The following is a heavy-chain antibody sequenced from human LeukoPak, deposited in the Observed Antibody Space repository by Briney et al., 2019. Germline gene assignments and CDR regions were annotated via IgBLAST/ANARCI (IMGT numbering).Heavy chain of an antibody. CDR1: GGSFSGYY. V-gene: IGHV4-34*01. D-gene: IGHD6-13*01. CDR3: ARREQQLVPDYYMDV. Sequence: PSETLSLTCAVYGGSFSGYYWSWIRQPPGKGLEWIGEINHSGSTNYNPSLKSRVTISVDTSKNQFSLKLSSVTAADMAVYYCARREQQLVPDYYMDVWGKGTTVTVSS. CDR2: INHSGST. J-gene: IGHJ6*03.